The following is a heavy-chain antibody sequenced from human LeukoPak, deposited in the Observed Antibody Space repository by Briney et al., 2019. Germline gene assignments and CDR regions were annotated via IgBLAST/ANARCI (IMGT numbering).Heavy chain of an antibody. J-gene: IGHJ4*02. CDR3: ARINNGYSSSWSPFDY. D-gene: IGHD6-13*01. V-gene: IGHV4-30-2*01. CDR2: IYHSGST. CDR1: GGSISSGGYY. Sequence: PSETLSLTCTVSGGSISSGGYYWSWIRQPPGKGLEWIGYIYHSGSTYYNPSLKSRVTISVDRSKNQFSLKLSSVTAADTAVYYCARINNGYSSSWSPFDYWGQGTLVTVSS.